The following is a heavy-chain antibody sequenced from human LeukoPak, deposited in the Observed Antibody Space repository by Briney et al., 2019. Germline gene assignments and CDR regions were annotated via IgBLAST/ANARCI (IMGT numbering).Heavy chain of an antibody. CDR1: GFTFSSYW. CDR2: ISSSSSYI. V-gene: IGHV3-21*01. Sequence: GGSLRLSCEASGFTFSSYWMHWVRQAPGKGLEWVSSISSSSSYIYYADSVKGRFTTSRDNAKNSLYLQMNSLRAEDTAVYYCARVAAAGTGEAFDIWGQGTMVTVSS. J-gene: IGHJ3*02. D-gene: IGHD6-13*01. CDR3: ARVAAAGTGEAFDI.